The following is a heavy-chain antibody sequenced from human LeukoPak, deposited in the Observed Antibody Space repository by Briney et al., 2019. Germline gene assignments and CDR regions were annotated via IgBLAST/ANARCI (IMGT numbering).Heavy chain of an antibody. CDR2: INPSSGGT. D-gene: IGHD6-19*01. CDR3: AREDIAVAGTGGYFDY. CDR1: GYTFTGYY. V-gene: IGHV1-2*02. J-gene: IGHJ4*02. Sequence: ASVKVSCKASGYTFTGYYVHWVRQAPGQGLEWMGWINPSSGGTNFAQKFQGRVTMTRDTSISTAYMELRSLRSDDTAVYYCAREDIAVAGTGGYFDYWGQGTLVTVSS.